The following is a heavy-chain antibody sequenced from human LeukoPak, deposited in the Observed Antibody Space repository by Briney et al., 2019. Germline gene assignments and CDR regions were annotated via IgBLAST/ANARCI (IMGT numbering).Heavy chain of an antibody. V-gene: IGHV4-61*08. Sequence: SETLSLTCTVSGGSVSSDGYFWSWIRQPPGKGLEWIGYIYYSGSTNYNPSLKSRVTISVDTSKNQFSLKLSSVTAADTAVYYCARDLEYSGYDPPGYWGQGTLVTVSS. D-gene: IGHD5-12*01. CDR1: GGSVSSDGYF. CDR3: ARDLEYSGYDPPGY. CDR2: IYYSGST. J-gene: IGHJ4*02.